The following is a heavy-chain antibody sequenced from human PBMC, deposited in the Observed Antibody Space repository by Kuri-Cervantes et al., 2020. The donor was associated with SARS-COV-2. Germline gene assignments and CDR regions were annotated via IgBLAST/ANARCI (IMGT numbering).Heavy chain of an antibody. Sequence: GESLKISCSVSGFPFGSYAISWVRQAPGKGLEWVSGISGSGGSSYYADPVKGRFTISRDNSKNTLFLQMNSLRVEDTAVYYCAKDLGDGGNSARYGMDVWGQGTTVTVSS. CDR1: GFPFGSYA. CDR3: AKDLGDGGNSARYGMDV. D-gene: IGHD4-23*01. J-gene: IGHJ6*02. CDR2: ISGSGGSS. V-gene: IGHV3-23*01.